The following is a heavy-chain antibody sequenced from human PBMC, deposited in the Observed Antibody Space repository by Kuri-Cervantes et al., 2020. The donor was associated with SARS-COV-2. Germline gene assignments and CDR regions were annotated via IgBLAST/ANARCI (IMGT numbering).Heavy chain of an antibody. Sequence: ASVKVSCKASGYTFTSYAMHWVRQAPGQRLEWMGWINAGNGNTKYSQKFQGRVTITRDTSASTAYMELSSLRAEDTAVYYCARPLGYSGSGSYFAYWGQGTLVTVSS. CDR2: INAGNGNT. D-gene: IGHD3-10*01. CDR3: ARPLGYSGSGSYFAY. J-gene: IGHJ4*02. V-gene: IGHV1-3*01. CDR1: GYTFTSYA.